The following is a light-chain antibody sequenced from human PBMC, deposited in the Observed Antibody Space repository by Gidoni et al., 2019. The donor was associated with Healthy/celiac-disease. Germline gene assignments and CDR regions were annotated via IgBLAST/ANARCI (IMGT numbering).Light chain of an antibody. V-gene: IGKV3-15*01. CDR2: GAS. CDR3: QPYNNWPRT. CDR1: QSVSSY. Sequence: EIVMTQSQATLSVSPGERATLSCRASQSVSSYLAWYQQKPGQAPRLLIYGASTSATGIPARFSGSGSGTEFTLTISSLQSEDFAVYYCQPYNNWPRTFGQGTKVEIK. J-gene: IGKJ1*01.